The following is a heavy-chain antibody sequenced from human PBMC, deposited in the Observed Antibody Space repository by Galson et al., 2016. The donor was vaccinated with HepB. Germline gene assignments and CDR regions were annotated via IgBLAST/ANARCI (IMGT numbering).Heavy chain of an antibody. CDR3: AKEVSPYRRTSREPFLDD. D-gene: IGHD3/OR15-3a*01. CDR2: VSDSGGAT. J-gene: IGHJ1*01. Sequence: SLRLSCAASGFTYSSYGMSWVRQAPGKELEWVATVSDSGGATHYADSVKGRFTISRDNSKDTLSLQMNSLRAEDTAVYYCAKEVSPYRRTSREPFLDDWGQGTLVTVPP. V-gene: IGHV3-23*01. CDR1: GFTYSSYG.